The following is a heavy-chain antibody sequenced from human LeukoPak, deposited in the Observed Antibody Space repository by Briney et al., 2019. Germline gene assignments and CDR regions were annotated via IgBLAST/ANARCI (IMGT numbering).Heavy chain of an antibody. CDR3: ARGLSGYASSLGY. D-gene: IGHD6-6*01. CDR2: ISSTGNTI. Sequence: PGGSLRLSCAASGFTFSSFEINWVRQAPGKGLEWVSYISSTGNTIYYAESVKGRFTLSRDNAKNTLYLQMNSLRAEDTAVYYCARGLSGYASSLGYWGQGTLVTVSA. J-gene: IGHJ4*02. CDR1: GFTFSSFE. V-gene: IGHV3-48*03.